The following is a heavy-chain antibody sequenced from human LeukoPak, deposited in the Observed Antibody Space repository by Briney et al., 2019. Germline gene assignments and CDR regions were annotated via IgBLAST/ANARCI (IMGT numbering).Heavy chain of an antibody. CDR1: GGTFSSYA. CDR2: ISAYNGNT. J-gene: IGHJ4*02. Sequence: ASVKVSCKASGGTFSSYAISWVRQAPGQGLEWMGWISAYNGNTNYAQKLQGRVTMTTDTSTSTAYMELRSLRSDDTAVYYCARDRPSHYDSSGYLLFDYWGQGTLVTVSS. D-gene: IGHD3-22*01. CDR3: ARDRPSHYDSSGYLLFDY. V-gene: IGHV1-18*01.